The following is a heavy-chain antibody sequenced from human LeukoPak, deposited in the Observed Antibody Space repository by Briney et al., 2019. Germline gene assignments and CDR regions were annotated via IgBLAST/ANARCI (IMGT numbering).Heavy chain of an antibody. CDR1: GGIFSIYA. D-gene: IGHD1-26*01. Sequence: ASVNVSCKACGGIFSIYAFSWVRQAPGQGLEWMGGVIPVSGTANYAQKFQGRVTITAHESTSTAHIELSSLRSEDTAVYYCATAAGLGAPYYFDYWGQGTLVTVSS. V-gene: IGHV1-69*13. CDR2: VIPVSGTA. J-gene: IGHJ4*02. CDR3: ATAAGLGAPYYFDY.